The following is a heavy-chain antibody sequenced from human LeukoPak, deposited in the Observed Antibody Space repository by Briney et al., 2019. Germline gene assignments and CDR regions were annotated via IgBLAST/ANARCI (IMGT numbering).Heavy chain of an antibody. D-gene: IGHD2-15*01. CDR2: ISGSGGST. CDR1: GFTFSSYA. Sequence: GGSLRLSCAAPGFTFSSYAMSWVRQAPGKGLEWVSAISGSGGSTYYADSVKGRFTISRDNSKNTLYLQMNSLRAEDTAVYYCAKDRVFVVVVAAEINDAFDIWGQGTMVTVSS. J-gene: IGHJ3*02. CDR3: AKDRVFVVVVAAEINDAFDI. V-gene: IGHV3-23*01.